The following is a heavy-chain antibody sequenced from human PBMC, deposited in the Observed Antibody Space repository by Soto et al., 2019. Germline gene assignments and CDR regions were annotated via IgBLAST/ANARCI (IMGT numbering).Heavy chain of an antibody. Sequence: GGSLRLSCAASGFTFSSYGMHWVRQAPGKGLEWVAVISYDGSNKYYADSVKGRFTISRDNSKNTLYLQMNSLRAEDTAVYYCAKGSPSYCGGDCYSLIDYWGQGTLVTVSS. CDR3: AKGSPSYCGGDCYSLIDY. D-gene: IGHD2-21*02. CDR1: GFTFSSYG. V-gene: IGHV3-30*18. J-gene: IGHJ4*02. CDR2: ISYDGSNK.